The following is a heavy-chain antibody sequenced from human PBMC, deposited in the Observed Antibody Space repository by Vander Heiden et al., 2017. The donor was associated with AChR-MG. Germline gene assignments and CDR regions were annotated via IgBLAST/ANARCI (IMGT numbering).Heavy chain of an antibody. CDR3: ARGDVVGSWYSVGWFDP. CDR1: GYTFTRYG. V-gene: IGHV1-18*01. J-gene: IGHJ5*02. CDR2: ISAYNGNT. Sequence: QVQLVQSGAEVKKPGASVKVSCKASGYTFTRYGISWVRKAPGQGLEWMGWISAYNGNTNYAQKLQGRVTMTTDTSTSTAYMELRSLRSDDTAVYYCARGDVVGSWYSVGWFDPWGQGTLVTVSS. D-gene: IGHD6-13*01.